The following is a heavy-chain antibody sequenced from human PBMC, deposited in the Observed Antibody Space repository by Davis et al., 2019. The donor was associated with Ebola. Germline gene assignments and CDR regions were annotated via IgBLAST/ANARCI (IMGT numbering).Heavy chain of an antibody. J-gene: IGHJ4*02. Sequence: SETLSLTCTVSGGSISSYYWSWIRQHPGKGLEWIGYIYYSGSTYYNPSLKSRVTISVDTSKNQFSLKLSSVTAADTAVYYCARDRGCTGGVCYTFDYWGQGTLVTVSS. CDR2: IYYSGST. CDR3: ARDRGCTGGVCYTFDY. D-gene: IGHD2-8*02. V-gene: IGHV4-59*06. CDR1: GGSISSYY.